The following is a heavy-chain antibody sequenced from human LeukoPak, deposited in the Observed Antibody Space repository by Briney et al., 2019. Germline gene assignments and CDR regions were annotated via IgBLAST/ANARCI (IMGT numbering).Heavy chain of an antibody. Sequence: GGSLRLSCAASGVTFSSYSMNWVRQAPGKGLEWVSSISSSSSYIYYADSVKGRFTISRDNAKNSLYLQMNSLRAEDTAVYYCARVPHDSSGYYPFDIWGQGTMVTVSS. V-gene: IGHV3-21*01. CDR1: GVTFSSYS. D-gene: IGHD3-22*01. J-gene: IGHJ3*02. CDR2: ISSSSSYI. CDR3: ARVPHDSSGYYPFDI.